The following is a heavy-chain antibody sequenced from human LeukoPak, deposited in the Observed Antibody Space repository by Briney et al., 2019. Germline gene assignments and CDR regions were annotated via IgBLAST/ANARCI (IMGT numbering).Heavy chain of an antibody. CDR3: ARDLGGNSFDY. CDR2: IKPDSGGT. D-gene: IGHD4-23*01. CDR1: AYTFTDHY. Sequence: ASVKVSCKASAYTFTDHYMHWVRQAPGQGLEWMGWIKPDSGGTNYAQKFKGRVTMTRDMSISTAYMELSSLRSDDTAVYYCARDLGGNSFDYWGQGTLVTVSS. V-gene: IGHV1-2*02. J-gene: IGHJ4*02.